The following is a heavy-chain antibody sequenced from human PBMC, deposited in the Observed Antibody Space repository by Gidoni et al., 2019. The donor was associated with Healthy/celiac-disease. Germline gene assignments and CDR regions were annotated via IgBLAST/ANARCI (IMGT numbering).Heavy chain of an antibody. CDR3: AKDIGFGELISGMDV. CDR1: GFPFDVYA. D-gene: IGHD3-10*01. V-gene: IGHV3-9*01. J-gene: IGHJ6*02. Sequence: VKLVEPGGGWVQPGGSLSSPGAAPGFPFDVYAMHWVRQAPGKGLEWVSGISWNSGSIGYADSVKGRFTISRDNAKNSLYLQMNSLRAEDTALYYCAKDIGFGELISGMDVWGQGTTVTVSS. CDR2: ISWNSGSI.